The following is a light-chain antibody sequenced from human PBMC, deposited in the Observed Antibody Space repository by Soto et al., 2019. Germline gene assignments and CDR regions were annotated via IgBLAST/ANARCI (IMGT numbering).Light chain of an antibody. CDR3: QQYNSYFRT. CDR1: QSLLHSDGKTY. V-gene: IGKV2-29*03. Sequence: DIVMTQTPLSLSVTPGQPASISCKSSQSLLHSDGKTYLYWYLQKPGKAPKLLIYDASSLESGVPSRFSGSGSGTEFTLTISSLQPDDFATYYCQQYNSYFRTFGQGTKVDIK. CDR2: DAS. J-gene: IGKJ1*01.